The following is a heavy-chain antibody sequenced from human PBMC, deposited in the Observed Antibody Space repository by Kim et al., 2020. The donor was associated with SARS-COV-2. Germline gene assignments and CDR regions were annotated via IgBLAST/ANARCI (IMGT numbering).Heavy chain of an antibody. D-gene: IGHD3-22*01. CDR3: AKMVVMGDYNYYYYYGM. V-gene: IGHV3-23*01. Sequence: GGSLRLSCVGSGFTFDIYAMSWVRQAPGKVLEWVSGISGGGVNKFYADSVRGRFTISRDNSKNTLYLQMNSLRDEDTALYYCAKMVVMGDYNYYYYYGM. J-gene: IGHJ6*01. CDR1: GFTFDIYA. CDR2: ISGGGVNK.